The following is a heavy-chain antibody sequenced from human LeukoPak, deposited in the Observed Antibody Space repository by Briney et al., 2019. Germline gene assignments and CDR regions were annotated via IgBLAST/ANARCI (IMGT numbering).Heavy chain of an antibody. D-gene: IGHD6-13*01. J-gene: IGHJ4*02. CDR1: GFTVSSNY. V-gene: IGHV3-53*01. CDR3: ARDVAAAGTNY. CDR2: IYSGGST. Sequence: PGGSLRLSCAASGFTVSSNYMSWVRQAPGKGLEWVSVIYSGGSTYYADSVKGRFTISRDNSKNTLYLQMNSLRAEDTAVYYCARDVAAAGTNYWGQGTLVTVSP.